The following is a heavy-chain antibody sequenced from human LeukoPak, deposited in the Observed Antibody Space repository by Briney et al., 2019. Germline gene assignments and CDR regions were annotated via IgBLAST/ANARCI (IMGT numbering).Heavy chain of an antibody. CDR2: ISDSSSTI. J-gene: IGHJ3*02. Sequence: GGSLRLSCAASGFTFSSYNMNWVRLAPGKGLEWVSYISDSSSTIYYADSVKGRFTISRDNAKNSLYLQMNSLRDEDTAVYYCAIDAWELPLDAFDIWGQGTMVTVSS. CDR1: GFTFSSYN. CDR3: AIDAWELPLDAFDI. V-gene: IGHV3-48*02. D-gene: IGHD1-26*01.